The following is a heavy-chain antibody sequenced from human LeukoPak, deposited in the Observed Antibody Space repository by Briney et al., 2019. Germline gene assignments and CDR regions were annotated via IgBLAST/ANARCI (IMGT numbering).Heavy chain of an antibody. D-gene: IGHD2-21*02. CDR3: ARGYCGGDCFIDYYYYGMDV. CDR1: GFTFSSYW. CDR2: INSDGSST. J-gene: IGHJ6*02. Sequence: HSGGSLRLSCAASGFTFSSYWMHWVRQAPGKGLVWVSRINSDGSSTSYADSVKGRFTISRDNAKNTLYLQMNSLRAEDTAVYYCARGYCGGDCFIDYYYYGMDVWGQGTTVTVS. V-gene: IGHV3-74*01.